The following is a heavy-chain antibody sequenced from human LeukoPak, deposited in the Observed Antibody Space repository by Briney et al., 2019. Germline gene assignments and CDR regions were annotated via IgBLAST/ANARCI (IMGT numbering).Heavy chain of an antibody. J-gene: IGHJ3*02. V-gene: IGHV4-61*02. D-gene: IGHD3-22*01. CDR2: IHNSGST. CDR3: ARADRSGYFGNVVAFDI. CDR1: GGSINSGSYS. Sequence: SQTLSLTCTVSGGSINSGSYSWTWIRQPAGKGLEWIERIHNSGSTDYTPSLKSRVTTLIDTSKNQFFLKLTSVTAADTAVYYCARADRSGYFGNVVAFDIWGQGTMFTVSS.